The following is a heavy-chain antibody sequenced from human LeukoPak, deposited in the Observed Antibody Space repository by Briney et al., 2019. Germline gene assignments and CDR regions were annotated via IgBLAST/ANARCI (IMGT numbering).Heavy chain of an antibody. Sequence: QPGGSLRLSCSASGFTFSSYAMHWVRQAPGKGLEYVSAISSEGGRTYYADSVKGRFTISRDNSKNTLYLQMSSLRAEDTAVYYCVKWGYRYGYDYWGQGTLVIVSS. J-gene: IGHJ4*02. D-gene: IGHD5-18*01. V-gene: IGHV3-64D*09. CDR3: VKWGYRYGYDY. CDR1: GFTFSSYA. CDR2: ISSEGGRT.